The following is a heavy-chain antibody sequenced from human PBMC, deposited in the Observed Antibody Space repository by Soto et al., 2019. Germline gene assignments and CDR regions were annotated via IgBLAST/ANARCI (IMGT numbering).Heavy chain of an antibody. J-gene: IGHJ3*02. Sequence: LSLTCAVSGGSISSGGYSWSWIRQPPGKGLEWIGYIYHSGSTYYNPSLKSRVTISVDRSKNQFSLKLSSVTAADTAVYYCARARRDSGAFDIWGQGTMVTVSS. CDR1: GGSISSGGYS. V-gene: IGHV4-30-2*01. CDR2: IYHSGST. D-gene: IGHD2-15*01. CDR3: ARARRDSGAFDI.